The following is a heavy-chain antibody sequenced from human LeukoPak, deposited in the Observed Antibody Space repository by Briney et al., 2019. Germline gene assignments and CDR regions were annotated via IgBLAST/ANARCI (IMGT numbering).Heavy chain of an antibody. V-gene: IGHV3-23*03. D-gene: IGHD6-13*01. CDR3: ARGWVFDY. Sequence: PGGSLRLSCAASRFTFNSYAMSWVRQAPGKGLEWVSIIYSGDITYYADSVKGRFTISRDNSKNTLYLQMNSLRAEDTAVYYCARGWVFDYWGQGTLVTVSS. J-gene: IGHJ4*02. CDR1: RFTFNSYA. CDR2: IYSGDIT.